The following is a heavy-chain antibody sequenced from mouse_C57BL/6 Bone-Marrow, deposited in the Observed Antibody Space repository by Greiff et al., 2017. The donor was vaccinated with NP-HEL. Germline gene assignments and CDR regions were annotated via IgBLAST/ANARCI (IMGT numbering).Heavy chain of an antibody. V-gene: IGHV5-4*03. D-gene: IGHD2-5*01. CDR2: ISDGGSYT. CDR1: GFTFSSYA. J-gene: IGHJ4*01. Sequence: EVKLVESGGGLVKPGGSLKLSCAASGFTFSSYAMSWVRQTPEKRLEWVATISDGGSYTYYPDNVKGRFTISRDNAKNNLYLQMSHLKSEDTAMYYCARALYSNYLYYAMDYWGQGTSVTVSS. CDR3: ARALYSNYLYYAMDY.